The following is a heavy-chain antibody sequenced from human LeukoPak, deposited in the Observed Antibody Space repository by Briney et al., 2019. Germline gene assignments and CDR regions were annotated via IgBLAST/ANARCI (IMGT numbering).Heavy chain of an antibody. D-gene: IGHD7-27*01. Sequence: GGSLRLSCAASGFTFSSYWMHWVRQAPGKGLEWVANIKQDGSERNYVDSVKGRFTISRDNAKNSLYLQMNSLRAEDTAVYYCARENWAPYYWGQGTLVTVSS. V-gene: IGHV3-7*01. CDR1: GFTFSSYW. CDR3: ARENWAPYY. CDR2: IKQDGSER. J-gene: IGHJ4*02.